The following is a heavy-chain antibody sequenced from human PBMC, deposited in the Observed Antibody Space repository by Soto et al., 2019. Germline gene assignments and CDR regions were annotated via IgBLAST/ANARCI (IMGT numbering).Heavy chain of an antibody. D-gene: IGHD2-15*01. V-gene: IGHV3-7*01. Sequence: PGGSLRLSCVTYGLTFTDYWMSWVRQAPGKGLEWVANIKQDESEKNYLDSVKGRFTISRDNAKRSLYLQMMSLTAEDTAIYYCVRGGGGGLFDPWGQGTMVTVS. CDR2: IKQDESEK. CDR1: GLTFTDYW. J-gene: IGHJ5*02. CDR3: VRGGGGGLFDP.